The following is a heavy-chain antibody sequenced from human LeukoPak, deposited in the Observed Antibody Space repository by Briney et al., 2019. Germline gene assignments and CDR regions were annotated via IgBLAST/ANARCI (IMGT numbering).Heavy chain of an antibody. V-gene: IGHV3-23*01. D-gene: IGHD4-17*01. Sequence: PGGSLRLSCAASGFTFSSSAMSWVRQAPGKGLEWVSTISGSGSGIYYADSVKGRFTISRDNSQNMVHLQMNSLRAEDTAVYYCAKGIYGDYRRGFDYWGQGTLVTVSS. CDR1: GFTFSSSA. CDR3: AKGIYGDYRRGFDY. J-gene: IGHJ4*02. CDR2: ISGSGSGI.